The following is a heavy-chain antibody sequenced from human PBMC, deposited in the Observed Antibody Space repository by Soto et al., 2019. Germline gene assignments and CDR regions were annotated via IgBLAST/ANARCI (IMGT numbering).Heavy chain of an antibody. V-gene: IGHV3-43*01. CDR1: GFTFDDYT. Sequence: HPGGSLRLSCAASGFTFDDYTMHWVRQAPGKGLEWVSLISWDGGSTYYADSVKGRFTISRDNSKNSLYLQMNSLRTEDTALYYCAKDASVSYYYYGMDVWGQGTTVTVSS. CDR2: ISWDGGST. CDR3: AKDASVSYYYYGMDV. J-gene: IGHJ6*02.